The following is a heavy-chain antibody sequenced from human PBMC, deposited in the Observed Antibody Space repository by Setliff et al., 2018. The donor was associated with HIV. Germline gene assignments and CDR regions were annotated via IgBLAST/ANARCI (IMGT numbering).Heavy chain of an antibody. CDR3: ARDPPSSNPTLQYAFDL. D-gene: IGHD4-4*01. V-gene: IGHV1-2*06. CDR2: INPKTGDT. J-gene: IGHJ3*01. CDR1: GYTFTGYY. Sequence: ASVKVSCKASGYTFTGYYIHCLRQAPGQGLQWMGRINPKTGDTDYAQNFQGRVTLTTDTSINTAYMELHRLTSDDTAVYFCARDPPSSNPTLQYAFDLWGQGTMVTVSS.